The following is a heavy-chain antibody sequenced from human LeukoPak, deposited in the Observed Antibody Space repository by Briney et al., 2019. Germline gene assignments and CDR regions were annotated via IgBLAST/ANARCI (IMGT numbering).Heavy chain of an antibody. D-gene: IGHD3-10*01. CDR2: ISYDGSNK. V-gene: IGHV3-30*04. CDR1: GFAFSSYA. Sequence: PGGSLKLSCAASGFAFSSYAMHWFRQAPGKGLEWVAVISYDGSNKYYADSVKGRFTISRDNSKNTLYQQMNSLRAEDTAVYYCARAQGSMVPLDYWGQGTLVTVSS. J-gene: IGHJ4*02. CDR3: ARAQGSMVPLDY.